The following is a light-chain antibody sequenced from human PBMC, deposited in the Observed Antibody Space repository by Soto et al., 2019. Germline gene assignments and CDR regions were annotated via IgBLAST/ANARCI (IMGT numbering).Light chain of an antibody. Sequence: QAVVTQEPSLTVSPGGTVTLTCASSTGAVSSDHWPYWLQQKSGQAPRTLIYDISSKHSWTPARFSGALLGGKAALSLSGAQPEDEADYYCLLSYSGAWVFGGGTKVTVL. V-gene: IGLV7-46*01. CDR3: LLSYSGAWV. CDR1: TGAVSSDHW. CDR2: DIS. J-gene: IGLJ3*02.